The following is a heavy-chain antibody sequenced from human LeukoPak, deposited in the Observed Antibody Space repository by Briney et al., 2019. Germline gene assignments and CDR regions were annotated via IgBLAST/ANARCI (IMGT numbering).Heavy chain of an antibody. D-gene: IGHD5-12*01. CDR1: GFGFSGNA. CDR3: ATTITASSFDC. Sequence: GGSLRLSCEASGFGFSGNAMGWVRQAAGKGLQWDSGLGSDGRTHYADSVRGRFTISSDESKHTVYLQMNNLRAEDTALYYCATTITASSFDCWGQGTLVTVSS. J-gene: IGHJ4*02. CDR2: LGSDGRT. V-gene: IGHV3-23*01.